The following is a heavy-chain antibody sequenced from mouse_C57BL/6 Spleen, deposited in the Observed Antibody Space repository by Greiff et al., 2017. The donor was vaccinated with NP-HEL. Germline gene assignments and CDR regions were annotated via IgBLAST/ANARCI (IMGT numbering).Heavy chain of an antibody. V-gene: IGHV1-20*01. Sequence: EVQLQQSGPELVKPGDSVKISCKASGYSFTGYFMNWVMQSHGKSLEWIGRINPYNGDTFYNQKFKGKATLTVDKSSSTAHMELRSLTSEDSAVYYCARCDYDEGGAMDYWGQGTSVTVSS. CDR1: GYSFTGYF. CDR2: INPYNGDT. D-gene: IGHD2-4*01. CDR3: ARCDYDEGGAMDY. J-gene: IGHJ4*01.